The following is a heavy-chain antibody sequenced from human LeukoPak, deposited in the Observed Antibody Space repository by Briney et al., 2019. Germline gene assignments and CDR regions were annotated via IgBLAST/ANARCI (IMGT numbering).Heavy chain of an antibody. Sequence: GESLKISCKGSGYRFTSYWIGWVRQMPGKGLEWMGIIYPGDSETRYSPSFQGQVTISADKSITTADLQWSSLKASDTAMYYCARVRAEGDFDYWGQGTLVTVSS. J-gene: IGHJ4*02. CDR2: IYPGDSET. D-gene: IGHD3-10*01. CDR3: ARVRAEGDFDY. V-gene: IGHV5-51*01. CDR1: GYRFTSYW.